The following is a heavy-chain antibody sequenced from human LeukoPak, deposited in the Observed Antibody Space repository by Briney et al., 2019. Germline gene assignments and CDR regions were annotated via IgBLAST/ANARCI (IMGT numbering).Heavy chain of an antibody. CDR3: ARVRRRYFDWLLSETLYYFDY. J-gene: IGHJ4*02. Sequence: SETLSLTCAVYGGSFSGYYWSWIRQPPGKGLEWIGEINHSGSTNYNPSLKGRVTISVDTSKNQFSLKLSSVTAADTAVYYCARVRRRYFDWLLSETLYYFDYWGQGTLVTVSS. CDR1: GGSFSGYY. CDR2: INHSGST. D-gene: IGHD3-9*01. V-gene: IGHV4-34*01.